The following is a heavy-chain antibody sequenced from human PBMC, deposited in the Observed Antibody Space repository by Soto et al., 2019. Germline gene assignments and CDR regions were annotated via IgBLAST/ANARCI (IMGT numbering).Heavy chain of an antibody. Sequence: GGSLRLSCAASGFTFSSYGMHWVRQAPGKGLEWVAVISYDGSNKYYADSVKGRFTISRDNSKNTLYLQMNSLRAEDTAVYYCAKDYRCSSTRFCLGYYGMDVWGQGTTVTVSS. CDR1: GFTFSSYG. CDR2: ISYDGSNK. CDR3: AKDYRCSSTRFCLGYYGMDV. J-gene: IGHJ6*02. V-gene: IGHV3-30*18. D-gene: IGHD2-2*01.